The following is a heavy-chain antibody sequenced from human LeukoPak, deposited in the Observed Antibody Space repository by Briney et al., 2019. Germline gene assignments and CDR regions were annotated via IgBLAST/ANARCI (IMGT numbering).Heavy chain of an antibody. CDR1: GFTFNSYA. J-gene: IGHJ4*02. CDR3: GKDRSAVAATSCFDC. D-gene: IGHD2-15*01. V-gene: IGHV3-23*01. CDR2: ISGSGGST. Sequence: GGSLRLSCAASGFTFNSYAMSWVRQAPGKGLDWVSTISGSGGSTYYADSVKGRFTISRDNSKNTLYLQMNSLRAEDTAVYYCGKDRSAVAATSCFDCWGQGTLVTVSS.